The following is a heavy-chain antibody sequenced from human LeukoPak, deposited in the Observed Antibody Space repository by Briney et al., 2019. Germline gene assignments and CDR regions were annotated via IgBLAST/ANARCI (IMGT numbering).Heavy chain of an antibody. CDR3: ARQVVAAATTFDY. CDR2: IYHSGST. D-gene: IGHD2-15*01. V-gene: IGHV4-38-2*02. Sequence: SETLSLTCTVSGYSISSGYYWGWIRQPPGKGLEWIGSIYHSGSTYYNPSLKSRVTISVDTSKNQFSLKLSSVTAADTAVYYCARQVVAAATTFDYWGQGTLVTVSS. CDR1: GYSISSGYY. J-gene: IGHJ4*02.